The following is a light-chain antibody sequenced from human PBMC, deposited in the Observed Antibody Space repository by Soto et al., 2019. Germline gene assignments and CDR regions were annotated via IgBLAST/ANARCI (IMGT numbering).Light chain of an antibody. CDR2: EDK. V-gene: IGLV6-57*02. J-gene: IGLJ3*02. Sequence: NFMLTQPHSVSESPGKTVTISCTSSNGTIASNYVQWYQQRPGSAPTTVIYEDKQRPSGVPDRFSASIDSSSNSASLTISGLKTEDEADYYCQSYDSSNHWVFGGGTKLTVL. CDR1: NGTIASNY. CDR3: QSYDSSNHWV.